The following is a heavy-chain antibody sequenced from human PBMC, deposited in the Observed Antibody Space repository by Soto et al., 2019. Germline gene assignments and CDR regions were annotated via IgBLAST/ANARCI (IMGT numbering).Heavy chain of an antibody. V-gene: IGHV1-69*06. J-gene: IGHJ4*02. Sequence: GASVKVSCTASWGTFSSYAISWVRQSPEQGLEWMGGIIPIFGKANYAQKFQGRVTITADKSTSTAYMELSRLRSEDTAVYYCASSSTKLVVVQAATVPCFDYWGQGTLVTVSS. D-gene: IGHD2-2*01. CDR2: IIPIFGKA. CDR3: ASSSTKLVVVQAATVPCFDY. CDR1: WGTFSSYA.